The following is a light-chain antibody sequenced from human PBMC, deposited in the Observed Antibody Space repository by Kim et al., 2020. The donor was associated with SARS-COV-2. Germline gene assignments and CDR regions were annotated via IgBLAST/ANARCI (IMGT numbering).Light chain of an antibody. Sequence: VTISCTGSSSNIGAGYDVHWYQQLPGTAPKLLIYDNNNRPSGVPDRFSGSKSGTSASQAITGLQGDDEGDYYCQSYDASLRPSRVFGGGTQLTVL. CDR2: DNN. CDR1: SSNIGAGYD. V-gene: IGLV1-40*01. CDR3: QSYDASLRPSRV. J-gene: IGLJ3*02.